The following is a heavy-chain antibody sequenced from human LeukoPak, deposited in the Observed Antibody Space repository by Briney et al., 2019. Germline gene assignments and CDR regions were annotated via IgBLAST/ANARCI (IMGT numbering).Heavy chain of an antibody. V-gene: IGHV1-2*02. Sequence: GASVKVSCKASGYVFTAYFIHWVRQAPGQGLEWMGWINPNNGDTKCAQKFQGRITMTRDSSLSTAYMELSSLRSDDTAVYYCVRDGYCSRSNCLWAGWFDPWGQGTLLTVSS. CDR3: VRDGYCSRSNCLWAGWFDP. J-gene: IGHJ5*02. CDR2: INPNNGDT. CDR1: GYVFTAYF. D-gene: IGHD2-2*01.